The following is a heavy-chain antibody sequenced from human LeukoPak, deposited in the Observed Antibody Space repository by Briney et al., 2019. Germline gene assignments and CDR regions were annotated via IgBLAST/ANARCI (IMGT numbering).Heavy chain of an antibody. Sequence: GGSLRLSCAASGFTFSDYYMSWIRQAPGKGLEWVSYISSSGSTINYADSVKGRFTISRDNAKNSLYLQMNSLRAEDTAVYYCARQYYYDSSGYYDAYFQHWGQGTLVTVSS. CDR1: GFTFSDYY. J-gene: IGHJ1*01. V-gene: IGHV3-11*04. CDR3: ARQYYYDSSGYYDAYFQH. CDR2: ISSSGSTI. D-gene: IGHD3-22*01.